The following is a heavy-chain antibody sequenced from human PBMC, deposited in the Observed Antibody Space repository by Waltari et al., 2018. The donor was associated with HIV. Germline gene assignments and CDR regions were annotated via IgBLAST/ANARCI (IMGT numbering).Heavy chain of an antibody. V-gene: IGHV3-30*04. CDR1: GFSFSNYA. CDR3: AREGDCFSNKCSGGLMGY. Sequence: QLVESGGGVVQPGGSLKLSCAASGFSFSNYAMHWVRQAPGEGMGWVALRSLEGGKKKYGDSVKGRFTVSRDNSKNTVYLQMNSLRPGDTAVYYCAREGDCFSNKCSGGLMGYWGQGTLVTVSS. J-gene: IGHJ4*02. D-gene: IGHD3-16*01. CDR2: RSLEGGKK.